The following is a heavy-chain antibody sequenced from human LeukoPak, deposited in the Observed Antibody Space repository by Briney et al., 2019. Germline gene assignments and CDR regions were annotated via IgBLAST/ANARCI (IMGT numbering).Heavy chain of an antibody. V-gene: IGHV1-2*02. CDR1: GYTFTDYY. D-gene: IGHD6-13*01. Sequence: GASVPVSCKASGYTFTDYYMHWVRQAPGKGLAWMGCINPNSGGTKYAKKFQGRVTMTRDTSVTTASMELSRLRSDDTAVYYCARPSRDSNTWNFDYWGQGTLVTVSS. CDR3: ARPSRDSNTWNFDY. J-gene: IGHJ4*02. CDR2: INPNSGGT.